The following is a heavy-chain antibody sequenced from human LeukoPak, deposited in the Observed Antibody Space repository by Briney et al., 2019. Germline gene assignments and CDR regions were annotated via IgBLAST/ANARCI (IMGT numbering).Heavy chain of an antibody. CDR2: VYNTGGT. Sequence: SQTLSLTCTVSGASISTGDYYYSWIRQPPGKGLEWIGYVYNTGGTHYNPSLKSRVTISVDRSMNQFSLELTSVTAADTAVYYCARDYYHGFGTYRPWGQGTLVTVSS. CDR3: ARDYYHGFGTYRP. CDR1: GASISTGDYY. D-gene: IGHD3-10*01. J-gene: IGHJ5*02. V-gene: IGHV4-30-4*08.